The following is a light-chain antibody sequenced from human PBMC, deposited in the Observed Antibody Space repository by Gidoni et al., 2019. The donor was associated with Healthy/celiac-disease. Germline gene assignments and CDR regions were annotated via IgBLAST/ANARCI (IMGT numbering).Light chain of an antibody. CDR1: QSMSSY. CDR2: AAS. Sequence: DIQMTQSPSSLSASVGDRVTITCRASQSMSSYLNWYQQKPGKAPKLLIYAASSLQSGVPSRFSGSGSGTDFTLTISSLQPEAFATYYGQQSYSTPQTFGQGTKVEIK. V-gene: IGKV1-39*01. J-gene: IGKJ1*01. CDR3: QQSYSTPQT.